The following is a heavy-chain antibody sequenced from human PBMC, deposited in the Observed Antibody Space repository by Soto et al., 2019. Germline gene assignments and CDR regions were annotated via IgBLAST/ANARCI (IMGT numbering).Heavy chain of an antibody. V-gene: IGHV3-53*05. J-gene: IGHJ6*02. CDR1: GFSVANNY. Sequence: GGSLRLSCAASGFSVANNYMIWVRQPPGKGLEWVSTTVISGGTNYAGSVKGRFTISRGNAKNSLYLQMNSLRAEDAALYYCAKDQVGNDFWSGNHYGMDVWGQGTTVTVSS. CDR2: TVISGGT. CDR3: AKDQVGNDFWSGNHYGMDV. D-gene: IGHD3-3*01.